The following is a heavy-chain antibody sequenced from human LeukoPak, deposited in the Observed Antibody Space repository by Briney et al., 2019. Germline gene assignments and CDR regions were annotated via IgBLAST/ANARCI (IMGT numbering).Heavy chain of an antibody. CDR1: GDSISSGAYS. D-gene: IGHD2-21*02. V-gene: IGHV4-30-2*03. CDR3: ARHFPYCGGDCPYYYMDV. J-gene: IGHJ6*03. CDR2: IYSSETT. Sequence: SETLSLTCVVSGDSISSGAYSWSWIRQPPGKGLEWIGNIYSSETTKYNPSLRSRATISGDTSKNQFSLKLSSVTAADTAVYYCARHFPYCGGDCPYYYMDVWGKGTTVTVSS.